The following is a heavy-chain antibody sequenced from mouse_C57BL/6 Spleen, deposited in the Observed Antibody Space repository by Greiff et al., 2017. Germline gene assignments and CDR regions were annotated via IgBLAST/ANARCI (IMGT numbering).Heavy chain of an antibody. CDR2: IDPAYGNT. D-gene: IGHD2-4*01. CDR3: AKSYYDSYWYFDV. CDR1: GFYIKNTY. J-gene: IGHJ1*03. V-gene: IGHV14-3*01. Sequence: VQLQQSVAELVRPGASVKLSCTASGFYIKNTYMHWVKQRPEQGLEWIGRIDPAYGNTKYAPKFQGKATITADPSSNTAYLQLSSLTSEDTAIYYCAKSYYDSYWYFDVWGTGTTVTVSS.